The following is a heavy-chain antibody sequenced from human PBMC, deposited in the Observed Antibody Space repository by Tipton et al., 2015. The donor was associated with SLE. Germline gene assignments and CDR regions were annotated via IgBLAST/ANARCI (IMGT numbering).Heavy chain of an antibody. V-gene: IGHV4-34*01. CDR2: IADTGSP. CDR1: GGSFSGYH. CDR3: AGAWQGYCRGGTCYVLDY. D-gene: IGHD2-15*01. Sequence: TLSLTCAVYGGSFSGYHWTWIRQPPGQGLEWIGEIADTGSPNYNPSLKSRATISLDTSKSQFSLILNSLTAADTAVYYCAGAWQGYCRGGTCYVLDYWGQGTLVTVSS. J-gene: IGHJ4*02.